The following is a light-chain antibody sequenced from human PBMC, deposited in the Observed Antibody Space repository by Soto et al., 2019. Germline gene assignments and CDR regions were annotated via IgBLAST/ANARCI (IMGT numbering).Light chain of an antibody. CDR2: EVS. CDR3: SAYTSSNTVV. Sequence: QSALTQPASVSGSPGQSITISCTGTSSHVGAYNYVSWYQQHPAKAPKLMIFEVSERPSGLSTRFSASKSGNTASLTICGLQAEDEADYCGSAYTSSNTVVFGGGTQLTVL. CDR1: SSHVGAYNY. V-gene: IGLV2-14*01. J-gene: IGLJ2*01.